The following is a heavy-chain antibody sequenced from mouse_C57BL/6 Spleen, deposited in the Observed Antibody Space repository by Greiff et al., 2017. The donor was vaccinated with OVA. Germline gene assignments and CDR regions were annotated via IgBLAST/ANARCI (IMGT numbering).Heavy chain of an antibody. Sequence: EVQLQQSGPELVKPGASVKISCKASGYTFTDYYMNWVKQSHGKSLEWIGDINPNNGGTSYNQKFKGKATLTVDKSSSTAYMELRSLTSEDSAVYYCARDITTAEDFGYWGQGTTLTVSS. CDR3: ARDITTAEDFGY. CDR2: INPNNGGT. D-gene: IGHD1-1*01. J-gene: IGHJ2*01. V-gene: IGHV1-26*01. CDR1: GYTFTDYY.